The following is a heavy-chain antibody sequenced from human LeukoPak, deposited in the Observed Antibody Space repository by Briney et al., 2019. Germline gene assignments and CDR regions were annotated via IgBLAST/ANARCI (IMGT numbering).Heavy chain of an antibody. Sequence: GASVKVSCKASGYTFTSYGISWVRQAPGQGLEWMGWISCYNGDTKYTQNLQGRVTMTTDTSTSTAYMELRSLRSDDTAVYYCARDPTNTSGWYVYFDYWGQGTLVTVSS. D-gene: IGHD6-19*01. CDR2: ISCYNGDT. CDR3: ARDPTNTSGWYVYFDY. J-gene: IGHJ4*02. CDR1: GYTFTSYG. V-gene: IGHV1-18*01.